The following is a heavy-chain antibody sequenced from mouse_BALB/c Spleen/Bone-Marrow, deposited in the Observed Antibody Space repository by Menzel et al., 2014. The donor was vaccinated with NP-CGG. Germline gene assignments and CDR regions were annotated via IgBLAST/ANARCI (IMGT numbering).Heavy chain of an antibody. J-gene: IGHJ4*01. Sequence: VHLVESGPELVKPGASVKISCKASGYAFSSPWMNWVKQRPGQGLEWIGRIYPGDGDTNYNGKFKGKATLTADKSSSTAYMQLSSLTSVDSAVYFCARSDGYRTIDYWGQGTSVTVSS. CDR3: ARSDGYRTIDY. V-gene: IGHV1-82*01. CDR2: IYPGDGDT. D-gene: IGHD2-3*01. CDR1: GYAFSSPW.